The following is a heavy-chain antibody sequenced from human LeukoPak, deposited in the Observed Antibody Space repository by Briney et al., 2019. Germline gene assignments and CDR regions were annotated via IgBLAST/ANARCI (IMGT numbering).Heavy chain of an antibody. D-gene: IGHD3-22*01. Sequence: SVKVSCKASGGTFSSYAISWVRQGPGQGLEWMGGIIPIFGTANYAQKFQGRVTITADESTSTAYMELSSLRSEDTAVYYCARESGANYYDSSGYYYSAFDIWGQGTMVTVSS. V-gene: IGHV1-69*13. CDR1: GGTFSSYA. CDR3: ARESGANYYDSSGYYYSAFDI. J-gene: IGHJ3*02. CDR2: IIPIFGTA.